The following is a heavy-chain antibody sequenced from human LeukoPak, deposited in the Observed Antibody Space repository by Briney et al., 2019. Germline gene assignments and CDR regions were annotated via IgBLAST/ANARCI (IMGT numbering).Heavy chain of an antibody. J-gene: IGHJ4*02. V-gene: IGHV4-34*01. CDR1: GGSFSGYY. CDR3: ARDVEAGGSGSYYRPLFDY. CDR2: INHSGST. Sequence: SETLSLTCAVYGGSFSGYYWSWIRQPPGKGLEWIGEINHSGSTNYNPSLKSRVTISVDTSKNQFSLKLSSVTAADTAVYYCARDVEAGGSGSYYRPLFDYWGQGTLVTVSS. D-gene: IGHD3-10*01.